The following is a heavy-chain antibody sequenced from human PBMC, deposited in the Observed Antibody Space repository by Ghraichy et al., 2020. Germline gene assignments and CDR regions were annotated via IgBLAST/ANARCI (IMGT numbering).Heavy chain of an antibody. V-gene: IGHV1-18*01. CDR2: ISAYNGNT. CDR1: GYTFTSYG. Sequence: ASVKVSCKASGYTFTSYGISWVRQAPGQGLEWMGWISAYNGNTNYAQKLQGRVTMTTDTSTSTAYIELRSLRSDDTAVYYCARDQNSSSWKYYNYYYGMEVWGQGTTVTVSS. D-gene: IGHD6-13*01. CDR3: ARDQNSSSWKYYNYYYGMEV. J-gene: IGHJ6*02.